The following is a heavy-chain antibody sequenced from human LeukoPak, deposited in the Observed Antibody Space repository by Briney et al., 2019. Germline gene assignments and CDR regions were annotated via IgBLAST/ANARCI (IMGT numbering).Heavy chain of an antibody. Sequence: GGSLRLSCAASGFTFSSYEMNWVRQAPGKGLEWVSYISSSGSTIYYADSVKGRFTISRDNAKNSLYLQMNSLRAEDTAVYYCAWIFRGAFDIWGQGTMVTVSS. D-gene: IGHD2-2*03. CDR3: AWIFRGAFDI. CDR2: ISSSGSTI. CDR1: GFTFSSYE. J-gene: IGHJ3*02. V-gene: IGHV3-48*03.